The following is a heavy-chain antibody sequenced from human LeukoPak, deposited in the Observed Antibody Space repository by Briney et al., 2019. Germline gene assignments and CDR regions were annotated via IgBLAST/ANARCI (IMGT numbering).Heavy chain of an antibody. D-gene: IGHD1-26*01. CDR3: ARELGIVGATTTKYYYGMDV. CDR2: IYYSGST. Sequence: PSETLSLTCTVSGGSISSYYWSWIRQPPGKGLEWIGYIYYSGSTNYNPSLKSRVTMSVDTSKNQFSLKLSSVTAADTAVYYCARELGIVGATTTKYYYGMDVWGQGTTVTVSS. V-gene: IGHV4-59*12. J-gene: IGHJ6*02. CDR1: GGSISSYY.